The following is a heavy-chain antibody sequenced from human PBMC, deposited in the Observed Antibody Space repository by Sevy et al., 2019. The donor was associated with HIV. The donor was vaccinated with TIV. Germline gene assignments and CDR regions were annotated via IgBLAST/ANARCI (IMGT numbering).Heavy chain of an antibody. J-gene: IGHJ6*02. D-gene: IGHD6-19*01. CDR1: GFTFTSSA. V-gene: IGHV1-58*02. CDR3: AAADSYSSGWYPNYAMDV. CDR2: IVVGYGNT. Sequence: ASVKVSCKASGFTFTSSAMQWVRQARGQRLEWIGWIVVGYGNTNYAQKFRETVTITRDMSTSTAYMELSSLRSEDTAVYYCAAADSYSSGWYPNYAMDVWGQGTTVTVSS.